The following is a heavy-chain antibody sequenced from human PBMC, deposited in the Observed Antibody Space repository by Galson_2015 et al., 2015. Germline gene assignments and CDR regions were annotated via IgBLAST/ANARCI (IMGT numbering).Heavy chain of an antibody. CDR1: GFNVRSNY. CDR2: LYGGGKT. Sequence: SLRLSCAVSGFNVRSNYMTWVRQAPGQGLEWVSVLYGGGKTYYADSVKGRFTISRDNSKNTVYLQMNTLRGDDTAVYYCARISEGGFRFYYYYMDVWGKGTTVTVSS. CDR3: ARISEGGFRFYYYYMDV. D-gene: IGHD3-16*02. V-gene: IGHV3-53*01. J-gene: IGHJ6*03.